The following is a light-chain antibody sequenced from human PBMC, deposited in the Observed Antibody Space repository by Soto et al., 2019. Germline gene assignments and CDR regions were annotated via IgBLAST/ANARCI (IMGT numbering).Light chain of an antibody. CDR2: EVT. Sequence: QSVLTQPASVSGSPGQSITISCTGTRSDVGSYNSIAWYQQHPGKAPRVVIFEVTKRPPGISDRFSGSKSGYTASLRISGLQAEDEADYFCLSYAGNSIWLFGGGTKVTVL. J-gene: IGLJ2*01. CDR1: RSDVGSYNS. V-gene: IGLV2-23*02. CDR3: LSYAGNSIWL.